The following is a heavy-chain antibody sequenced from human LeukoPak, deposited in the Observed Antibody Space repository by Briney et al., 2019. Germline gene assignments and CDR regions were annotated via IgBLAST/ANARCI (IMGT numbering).Heavy chain of an antibody. V-gene: IGHV3-30-3*01. J-gene: IGHJ3*02. CDR1: GFTFSSYA. Sequence: GRSLRLSCAASGFTFSSYAMHWVRQAPGKGLEWVAVISYDGSNKYYADSVKGRLTISRDNSKNTLYLQMNSLRAEDTAVYYCARVLTAPSAFDIWGQGTMVTVSS. D-gene: IGHD3-16*01. CDR3: ARVLTAPSAFDI. CDR2: ISYDGSNK.